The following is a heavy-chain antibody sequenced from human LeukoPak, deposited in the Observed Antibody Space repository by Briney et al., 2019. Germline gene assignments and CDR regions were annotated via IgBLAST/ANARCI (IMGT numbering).Heavy chain of an antibody. CDR1: GFTFSNNY. V-gene: IGHV3-53*01. CDR2: IYSDGST. J-gene: IGHJ6*03. Sequence: GGSLRLSCAVSGFTFSNNYMNWVRQAPGKGLEWVSVIYSDGSTYYADSVKGRFTISRDNSKNTLYLQMDSLRAEDTAVYYCASGTLWTGYWYYYMDVWGKGTTVTVSS. CDR3: ASGTLWTGYWYYYMDV. D-gene: IGHD3/OR15-3a*01.